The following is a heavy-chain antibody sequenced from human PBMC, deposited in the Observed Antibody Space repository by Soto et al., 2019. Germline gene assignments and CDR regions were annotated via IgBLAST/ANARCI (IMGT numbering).Heavy chain of an antibody. D-gene: IGHD2-2*01. CDR2: INHSGST. Sequence: SETLSLTCAVYGGSFSGYYWSWIRQPPGKGQEWIGEINHSGSTNYNPSLKSRVTISVDTSKNQFSLKLSSVTAADTAVYYCARGLSDIVVVPAASDYYYYGMDVWCQGTTVNVSS. CDR3: ARGLSDIVVVPAASDYYYYGMDV. J-gene: IGHJ6*02. CDR1: GGSFSGYY. V-gene: IGHV4-34*01.